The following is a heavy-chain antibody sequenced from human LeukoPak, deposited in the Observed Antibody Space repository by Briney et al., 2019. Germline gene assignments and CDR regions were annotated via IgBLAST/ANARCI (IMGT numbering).Heavy chain of an antibody. D-gene: IGHD4-11*01. CDR2: MSDDGSNK. J-gene: IGHJ6*02. Sequence: GGSLRLSCAASGFTFSTYGMHWVRQAPGKGLEWVAAMSDDGSNKYYADSVKGRFSISRDNSKNTLHLQMNSLRAEDTAVYYCAKELQGCYYYGMDVWGQGTTVTVSS. CDR1: GFTFSTYG. V-gene: IGHV3-30*18. CDR3: AKELQGCYYYGMDV.